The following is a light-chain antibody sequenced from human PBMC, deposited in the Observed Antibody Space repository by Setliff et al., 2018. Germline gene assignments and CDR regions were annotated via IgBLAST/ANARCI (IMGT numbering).Light chain of an antibody. CDR3: CAYTASTTYV. V-gene: IGLV2-14*03. CDR1: NSDVGGYNY. Sequence: QSALTQPAAVSGSPGQSIAISCAGSNSDVGGYNYVSWYQQHPGKVPKLIIFDVSNRPSGVSHRFSGSKSGNTASLTISGLQADDEADYYCCAYTASTTYVFVNGTKVTVL. J-gene: IGLJ1*01. CDR2: DVS.